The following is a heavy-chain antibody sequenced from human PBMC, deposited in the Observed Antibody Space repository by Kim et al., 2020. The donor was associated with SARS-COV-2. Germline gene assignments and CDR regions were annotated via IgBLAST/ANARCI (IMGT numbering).Heavy chain of an antibody. CDR3: ASAYSSSSWYHYFDY. CDR1: GGSISSSSYY. D-gene: IGHD6-13*01. J-gene: IGHJ4*02. CDR2: IYYSGST. V-gene: IGHV4-39*01. Sequence: SETLSLTCTVSGGSISSSSYYWGWIRQPPGKGLEWIGSIYYSGSTYYNPSLKSRVTISVDTSKNQFSLKLSSVTAADTAVYYCASAYSSSSWYHYFDYWGQGTLVTVSS.